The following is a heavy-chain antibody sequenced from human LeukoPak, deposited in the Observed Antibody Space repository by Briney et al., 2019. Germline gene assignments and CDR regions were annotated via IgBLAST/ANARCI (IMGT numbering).Heavy chain of an antibody. CDR3: AHSWRSQGCSGGSRYEFHY. CDR2: IYWDGDE. D-gene: IGHD2-15*01. CDR1: GFSLSTSGVG. V-gene: IGHV2-5*02. Sequence: SGPTLVNPTQTLTLTCTFSGFSLSTSGVGVGWIRQPPSKALEWLSNIYWDGDERHSPSLKSRLTITKDTSKNQVVLTMSNMDPVDTATYYCAHSWRSQGCSGGSRYEFHYWGQGTQVTVSA. J-gene: IGHJ4*02.